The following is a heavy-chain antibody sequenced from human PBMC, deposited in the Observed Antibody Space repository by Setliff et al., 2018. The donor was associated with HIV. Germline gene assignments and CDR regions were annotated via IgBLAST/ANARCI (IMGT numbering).Heavy chain of an antibody. D-gene: IGHD3-22*01. CDR1: GFTFSNYA. J-gene: IGHJ4*02. Sequence: AGGSLRLSCAASGFTFSNYAMSWVRQAPGEGLEWVSAILSTGERTFYADSVKGRFTISRDNSKNTVYLQMNSLRAEDTAGYYCAKELAASGLGYFDSWGRGILVTVSS. CDR3: AKELAASGLGYFDS. CDR2: ILSTGERT. V-gene: IGHV3-23*01.